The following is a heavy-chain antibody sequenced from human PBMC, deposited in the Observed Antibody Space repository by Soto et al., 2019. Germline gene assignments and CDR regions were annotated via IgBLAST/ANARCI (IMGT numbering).Heavy chain of an antibody. D-gene: IGHD5-18*01. CDR2: ISGSGGST. Sequence: PGGSLRLSCAASGFTFSSYAMSWVRQAPGKGLEWVSAISGSGGSTYYADSVKGRFTISRDNSKNTLYLQMNSLRAEDTAVYYCVKSCGYNYGYQETDYWGQETLVTVSS. V-gene: IGHV3-23*01. CDR3: VKSCGYNYGYQETDY. J-gene: IGHJ4*02. CDR1: GFTFSSYA.